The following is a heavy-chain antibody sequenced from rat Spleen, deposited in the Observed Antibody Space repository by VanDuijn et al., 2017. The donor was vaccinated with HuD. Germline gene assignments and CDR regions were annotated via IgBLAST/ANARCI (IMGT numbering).Heavy chain of an antibody. J-gene: IGHJ2*01. V-gene: IGHV5-25*01. CDR2: ISTGGGNT. D-gene: IGHD2-1*01. Sequence: EVQLVESGGGLVQPGRSLKLSCVVSGLSFSNYDMAWVRQAPTKGLDWVASISTGGGNTYYRDSVKGRFTISRDNAKSTLYLQMNSLRSEDTATYYCTRDSDIPTYFFDYWGQGVMVTVSS. CDR1: GLSFSNYD. CDR3: TRDSDIPTYFFDY.